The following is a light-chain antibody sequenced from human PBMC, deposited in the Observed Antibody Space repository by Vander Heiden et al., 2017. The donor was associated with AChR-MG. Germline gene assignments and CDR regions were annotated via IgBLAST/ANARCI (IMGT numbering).Light chain of an antibody. Sequence: EKVMTQSPATLSVSPGERATLSCRSSQSVSSSLAWYQQKPGQAPRLLIYGASTRATGVPARFSGSGSGTEFTLTITSLQSEDFAVYYCQQDYSWRLTLGHRTKVEIK. J-gene: IGKJ3*01. CDR1: QSVSSS. CDR3: QQDYSWRLT. CDR2: GAS. V-gene: IGKV3-15*01.